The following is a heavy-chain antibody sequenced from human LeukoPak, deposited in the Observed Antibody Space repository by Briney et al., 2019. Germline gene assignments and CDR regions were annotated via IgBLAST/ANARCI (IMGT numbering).Heavy chain of an antibody. D-gene: IGHD3-10*01. V-gene: IGHV3-66*01. CDR2: IYSGGST. J-gene: IGHJ4*02. CDR3: ARARGYSSGSSTNDY. CDR1: GFNFRDAA. Sequence: GGSLRLSCAASGFNFRDAAMTWVRQAPGKGLEWVSVIYSGGSTFYADSVKGRFTISRDNSKNTLYLQMNSLRDEDTAAYYCARARGYSSGSSTNDYWGQGTLVTVSS.